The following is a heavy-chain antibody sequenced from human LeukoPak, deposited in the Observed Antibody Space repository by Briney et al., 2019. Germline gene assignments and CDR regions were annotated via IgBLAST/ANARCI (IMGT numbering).Heavy chain of an antibody. D-gene: IGHD2-15*01. V-gene: IGHV1-2*02. J-gene: IGHJ3*02. CDR1: GYTFTGYY. CDR2: INPNSGGT. Sequence: ASVKVSCKASGYTFTGYYMHWVRQAPGQGLEWMGWINPNSGGTNYAQKFQGRVTMTRDTSISTAYMELSRLRSDDTAVYYCANCCSGGSCYSGNAFDIWGQGTMVTVSS. CDR3: ANCCSGGSCYSGNAFDI.